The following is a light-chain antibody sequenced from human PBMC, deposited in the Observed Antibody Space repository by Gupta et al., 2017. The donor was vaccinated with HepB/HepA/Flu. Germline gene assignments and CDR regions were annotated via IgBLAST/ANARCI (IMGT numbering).Light chain of an antibody. J-gene: IGLJ2*01. CDR1: ALLKQY. CDR2: KDS. V-gene: IGLV3-25*03. Sequence: SYELTQPPSVSVSPGQTARITCSGDALLKQYAYWYQQKPGQAPGLVIYKDSERPSGIPERFSGSSSGKTVTLTISGVQAEDEADYYCQSADSSGTYPVVFGGGTKLTVL. CDR3: QSADSSGTYPVV.